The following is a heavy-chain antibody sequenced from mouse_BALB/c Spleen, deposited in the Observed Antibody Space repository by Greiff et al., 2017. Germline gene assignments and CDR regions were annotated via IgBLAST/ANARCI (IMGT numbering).Heavy chain of an antibody. J-gene: IGHJ2*01. CDR3: ARWGLRPYYFDY. Sequence: QVQLQQSGAELARPGASVKMSCKASGYTFTSYTMHWVKQRPGQGLEWIGYINPSSGYTNYNQKFKDKATLTADKSSSTAYMQLSSLTSEDSAVYYCARWGLRPYYFDYWGQGTTLTVSS. CDR1: GYTFTSYT. CDR2: INPSSGYT. D-gene: IGHD2-2*01. V-gene: IGHV1-4*01.